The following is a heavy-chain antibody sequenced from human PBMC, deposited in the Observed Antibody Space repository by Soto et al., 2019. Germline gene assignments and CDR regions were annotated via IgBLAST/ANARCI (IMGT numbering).Heavy chain of an antibody. CDR2: IVPLFGTA. J-gene: IGHJ5*02. D-gene: IGHD3-3*01. CDR1: GGTFGNTA. Sequence: QVQLVQSGAEVKEPGSSVNVSCKTSGGTFGNTAVTWVRQVPGQGLEWIGGIVPLFGTANYAQKFRGRVMITADESTRPAYMDLSSLRSDDTAIYYCARDGDPGYSFWSGPLGGGRFAPWGQGTLVTVSS. V-gene: IGHV1-69*12. CDR3: ARDGDPGYSFWSGPLGGGRFAP.